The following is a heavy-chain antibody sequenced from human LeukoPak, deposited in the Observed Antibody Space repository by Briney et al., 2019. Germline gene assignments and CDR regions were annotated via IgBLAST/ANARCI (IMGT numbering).Heavy chain of an antibody. CDR3: ASLYYYDSSGQYYFDY. CDR2: IYYSGST. J-gene: IGHJ4*02. Sequence: PSETLSLTCTVSGGSISSYYWSWTRQPPGKGLEWIGYIYYSGSTNYNPSLKSRVTISVDTSKNQFSLKLSSVTAADTAVYYCASLYYYDSSGQYYFDYWGQGTLVTVSS. V-gene: IGHV4-59*08. D-gene: IGHD3-22*01. CDR1: GGSISSYY.